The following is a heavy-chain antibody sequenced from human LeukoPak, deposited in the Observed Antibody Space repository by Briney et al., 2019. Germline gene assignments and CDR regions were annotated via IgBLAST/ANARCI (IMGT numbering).Heavy chain of an antibody. CDR3: ARNRSRRYCNSTYCPYYMDV. Sequence: GESLKISCEGSGFTFKSFAMTWVRQVPVKGLEWVANIEHDGSETYHVDSVKGRFTISRDNARNLLYLQMNFLRAGDTAVYYCARNRSRRYCNSTYCPYYMDVWGKGSTVTVSS. V-gene: IGHV3-7*01. CDR2: IEHDGSET. J-gene: IGHJ6*04. D-gene: IGHD2/OR15-2a*01. CDR1: GFTFKSFA.